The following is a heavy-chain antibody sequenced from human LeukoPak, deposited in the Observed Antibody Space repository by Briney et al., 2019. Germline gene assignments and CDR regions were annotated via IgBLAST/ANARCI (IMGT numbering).Heavy chain of an antibody. CDR3: ARQSAAAGPV. CDR2: IYYSGNT. V-gene: IGHV4-31*03. Sequence: PSQTLSLTCTVSGTSISSGAHSWSWVRQHPGKGLEWIAYIYYSGNTYYNPSLKRRVTISVDTSKNQFSLKLSSVTAADTAVYYCARQSAAAGPVWGQGTLVTVSS. CDR1: GTSISSGAHS. D-gene: IGHD6-13*01. J-gene: IGHJ4*02.